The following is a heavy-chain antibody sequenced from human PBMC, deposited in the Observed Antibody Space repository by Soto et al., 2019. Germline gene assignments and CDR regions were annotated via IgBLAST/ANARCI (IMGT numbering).Heavy chain of an antibody. D-gene: IGHD3-3*01. Sequence: GASVKVSCKASGYTFSSYGISWVRQAPGQGLEWMGWISVHNGDTNYAQKFQGRVTMTTDKSTSTAFMELRSLRSDDTALYYCTVGVRFYGPDSLDMWGHGTMVTVSS. CDR2: ISVHNGDT. CDR1: GYTFSSYG. CDR3: TVGVRFYGPDSLDM. V-gene: IGHV1-18*01. J-gene: IGHJ3*02.